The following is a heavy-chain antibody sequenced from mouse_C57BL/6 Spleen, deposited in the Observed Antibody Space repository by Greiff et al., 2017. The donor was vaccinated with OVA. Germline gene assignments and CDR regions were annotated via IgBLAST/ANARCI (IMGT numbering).Heavy chain of an antibody. CDR2: ITPNNGGT. V-gene: IGHV1-22*01. CDR3: ARSYYYGSSYLAWFAY. J-gene: IGHJ3*01. CDR1: GYTFTDYN. Sequence: VQLQQSGPELVKPGASVKMSCKASGYTFTDYNMHWVKQSHGKSLEWIGYITPNNGGTSYNQKFKGKATLTVNKSSRTAYMELRSLTSEDSAVYYCARSYYYGSSYLAWFAYWGQGTLVTVSA. D-gene: IGHD1-1*01.